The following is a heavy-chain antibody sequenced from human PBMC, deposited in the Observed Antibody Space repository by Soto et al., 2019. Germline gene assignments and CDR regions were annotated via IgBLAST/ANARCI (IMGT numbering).Heavy chain of an antibody. D-gene: IGHD6-19*01. CDR3: ARDPLAVTGSFVDY. CDR2: ISYDGREK. Sequence: GGSLRLSCAASGFTFSTYAFHWVRQAPGKGLEWLSVISYDGREKYYADSVKGRFTISRVSSKNTVYLQMNSLRAEDTAVYYCARDPLAVTGSFVDYWGQGTLVTVSS. J-gene: IGHJ4*02. V-gene: IGHV3-30-3*01. CDR1: GFTFSTYA.